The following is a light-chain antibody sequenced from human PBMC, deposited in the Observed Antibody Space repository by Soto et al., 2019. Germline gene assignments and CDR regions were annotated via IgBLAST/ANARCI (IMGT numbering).Light chain of an antibody. V-gene: IGLV2-23*01. CDR1: SSDVGSYNL. CDR3: CSYAGSSTLG. J-gene: IGLJ2*01. CDR2: EGS. Sequence: QSVLTQPASVSGSPGQSITISCTGTSSDVGSYNLVSWYQQHPGKAPKLMIYEGSKRPSGVSNRFSGSKSGNTASLTISGLQAEDEADYYCCSYAGSSTLGFGGGTKLPVL.